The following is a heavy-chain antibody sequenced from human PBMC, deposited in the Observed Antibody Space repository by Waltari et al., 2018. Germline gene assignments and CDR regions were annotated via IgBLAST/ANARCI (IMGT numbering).Heavy chain of an antibody. Sequence: QVQLQQWGAGLLKPSETLSLTCAVYGGSFSGYYWSWIRQPPGKGLEWIGESNHSGSTNYNPSLKSRVTISVDTSKNQFSLKLSSVTAADTAVYYCARGGGIAAGYWGQGTLVTVSS. CDR3: ARGGGIAAGY. V-gene: IGHV4-34*01. J-gene: IGHJ4*02. CDR1: GGSFSGYY. CDR2: SNHSGST. D-gene: IGHD6-13*01.